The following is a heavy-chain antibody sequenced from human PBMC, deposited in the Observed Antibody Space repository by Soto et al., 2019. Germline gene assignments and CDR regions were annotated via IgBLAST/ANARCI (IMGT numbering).Heavy chain of an antibody. CDR1: GFTFSSYS. CDR3: AREGYSSSWGRGMDV. Sequence: GGSLRLSCTASGFTFSSYSMNWVRQAPGKGLEWVSSISSSSSYIYYADPVKGRFTISRDNAKNSLYLQMNSLRAEDTAVYYCAREGYSSSWGRGMDVWGQGTTVTVSS. CDR2: ISSSSSYI. V-gene: IGHV3-21*01. J-gene: IGHJ6*02. D-gene: IGHD6-13*01.